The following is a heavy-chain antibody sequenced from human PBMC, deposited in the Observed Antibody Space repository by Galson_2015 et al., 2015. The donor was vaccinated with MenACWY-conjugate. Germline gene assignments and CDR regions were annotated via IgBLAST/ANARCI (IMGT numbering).Heavy chain of an antibody. J-gene: IGHJ6*02. V-gene: IGHV3-53*01. Sequence: SLRLSCAASGFTVSSNYMSWVRQAPGKGLEWVSVIYSGGSTYYADSVKGRFTISRDNSKNTLYLQMNSLRAEDTAVYYCARDQNGNYGKYYYGMDVWGQGTTVTVSS. CDR3: ARDQNGNYGKYYYGMDV. CDR2: IYSGGST. CDR1: GFTVSSNY. D-gene: IGHD1-7*01.